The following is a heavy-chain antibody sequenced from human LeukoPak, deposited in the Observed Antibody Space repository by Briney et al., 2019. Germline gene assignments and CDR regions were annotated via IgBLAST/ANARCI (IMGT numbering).Heavy chain of an antibody. J-gene: IGHJ2*01. Sequence: GGSLRLSCAASGFTFSSYSMNWVRQAPGKGLEWVSYISGSSSIYYADSVKGRFTVSRDNAKNSLYLEMNSLRDEDTAVYYCTRGIVEVLAGPFGLWGRGALVTFSS. CDR1: GFTFSSYS. CDR2: ISGSSSI. CDR3: TRGIVEVLAGPFGL. V-gene: IGHV3-48*02. D-gene: IGHD2-15*01.